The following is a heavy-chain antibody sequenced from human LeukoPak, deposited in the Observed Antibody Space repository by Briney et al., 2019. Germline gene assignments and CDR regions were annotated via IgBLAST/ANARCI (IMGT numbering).Heavy chain of an antibody. CDR2: MYLSGTT. V-gene: IGHV4-4*02. CDR3: AGLVGRYSSGLYYYYFDY. D-gene: IGHD3-22*01. J-gene: IGHJ4*02. CDR1: GDSIDSLDL. Sequence: PSGTLSLTCTVSGDSIDSLDLWSWVRQPPGKGLEWIGEMYLSGTTHSNPSVKSRVTISIDKSKNQFFLNLSSVTAADTAVYYCAGLVGRYSSGLYYYYFDYWGQGTLVTVSS.